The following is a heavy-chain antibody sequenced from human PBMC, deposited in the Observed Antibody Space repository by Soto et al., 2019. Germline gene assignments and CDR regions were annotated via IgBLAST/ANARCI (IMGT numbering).Heavy chain of an antibody. CDR1: GFTFSSYG. J-gene: IGHJ4*02. Sequence: GGSLRLSCAASGFTFSSYGMHWVRQAPGKGLEWVAVIWYDGSNKYYADSVKGRFTISRDNSKNTLYLQMNSLRAEDTAVYYCARAPNYYDSSGYYYVPLFFDYWGQGTLVTVSS. CDR3: ARAPNYYDSSGYYYVPLFFDY. D-gene: IGHD3-22*01. V-gene: IGHV3-33*01. CDR2: IWYDGSNK.